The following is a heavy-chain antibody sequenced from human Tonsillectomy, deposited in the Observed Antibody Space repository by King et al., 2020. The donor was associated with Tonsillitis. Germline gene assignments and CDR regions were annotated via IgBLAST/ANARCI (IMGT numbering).Heavy chain of an antibody. CDR3: VRDDKCAFDI. V-gene: IGHV3-48*01. D-gene: IGHD3-22*01. Sequence: VQLVEFGGGLVQPGGSLRVSCAASGFAFITYPMNWVRQAPGKGREGVSNIRRDISGTTYADSVKGRFTISRDNAKNSLYLQMNSLRAEDTAVYYCVRDDKCAFDIWGQGTLVTVSS. J-gene: IGHJ3*02. CDR2: IRRDISGT. CDR1: GFAFITYP.